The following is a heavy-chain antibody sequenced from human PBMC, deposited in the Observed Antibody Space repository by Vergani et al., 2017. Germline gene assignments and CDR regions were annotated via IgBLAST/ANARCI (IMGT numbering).Heavy chain of an antibody. Sequence: ELQLVESGGGLVQPGGSLRLSCAASGSTVSGNYLTWVRQAPGKGLEWVSHIHSGDETYYADSVKGQVTISRDTSKNTLHLQINNLRVEDTAVYYCARGNYYGSGTYVDPWGQGTLVTVSS. V-gene: IGHV3-66*02. CDR1: GSTVSGNY. J-gene: IGHJ5*02. CDR2: IHSGDET. CDR3: ARGNYYGSGTYVDP. D-gene: IGHD3-10*01.